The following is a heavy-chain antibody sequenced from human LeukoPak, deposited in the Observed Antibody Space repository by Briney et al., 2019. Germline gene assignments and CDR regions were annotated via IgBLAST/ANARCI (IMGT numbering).Heavy chain of an antibody. CDR1: GGTFSSYA. J-gene: IGHJ4*02. CDR2: INPYSEST. Sequence: ASVKVSCKASGGTFSSYAISWVRQAPGQGLEWMGVINPYSESTTYAQKFQGRVTLTRDMSTSTVYMELSSLRSEDTAIYYCVRDASGSYLFDYWGQGTLVTVSS. D-gene: IGHD1-26*01. V-gene: IGHV1-46*01. CDR3: VRDASGSYLFDY.